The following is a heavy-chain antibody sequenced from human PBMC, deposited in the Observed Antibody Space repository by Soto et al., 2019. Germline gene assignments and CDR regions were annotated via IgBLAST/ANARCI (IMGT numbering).Heavy chain of an antibody. CDR2: INHSGST. V-gene: IGHV4-34*01. D-gene: IGHD6-19*01. J-gene: IGHJ4*02. CDR1: GGSFSGYY. Sequence: QVQLQQWGAGLLKPSETLSLTCAVYGGSFSGYYWSWIRQPPGKGLEWVGEINHSGSTNYNPSLKGRVTISVDTSKNQFSLKLSSVTAADTAVYYCARGIDSSGRGGRFRYFDYWGQGTLVTVSS. CDR3: ARGIDSSGRGGRFRYFDY.